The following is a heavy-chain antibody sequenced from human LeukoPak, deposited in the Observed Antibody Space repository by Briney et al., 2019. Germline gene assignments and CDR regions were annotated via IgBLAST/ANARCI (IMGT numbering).Heavy chain of an antibody. Sequence: SETLSLTCTVSGGSISSYYWGWIRQPAGKGLEWIGRIYTSGSTNYNSSLKSRVTMSVDTSKNQFSLKLSSVTAADTAVYYCARDLVRGGYKKKDAFDIWGQGTMVTVSS. D-gene: IGHD1-26*01. CDR2: IYTSGST. V-gene: IGHV4-4*07. CDR3: ARDLVRGGYKKKDAFDI. J-gene: IGHJ3*02. CDR1: GGSISSYY.